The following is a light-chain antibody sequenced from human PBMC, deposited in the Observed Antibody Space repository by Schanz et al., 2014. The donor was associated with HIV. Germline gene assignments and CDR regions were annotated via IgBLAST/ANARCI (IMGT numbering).Light chain of an antibody. J-gene: IGLJ3*02. Sequence: QSVLTQPPSASGTPGQRVTISCSGGSSNIGSNAVPWYQQLPGTAPKLLIQADIQRPSGVPVRFSGSKSATSASLAISGLQSEDEADYFCATWDDSLDGWVFGGGTKVTVL. CDR3: ATWDDSLDGWV. CDR2: ADI. V-gene: IGLV1-44*01. CDR1: SSNIGSNA.